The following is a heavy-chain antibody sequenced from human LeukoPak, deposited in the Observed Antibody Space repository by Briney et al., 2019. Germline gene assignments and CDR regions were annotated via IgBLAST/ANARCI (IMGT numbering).Heavy chain of an antibody. CDR2: FDPEDGEV. V-gene: IGHV1-69-2*01. CDR3: ATSPGTYYNS. J-gene: IGHJ4*02. CDR1: GYTFTDFY. D-gene: IGHD1-26*01. Sequence: GASVTVSFKASGYTFTDFYIHWVQEAPGRGLEWMGRFDPEDGEVFYADIFQGRIVISADTSINTAYLELSNLRSEDTALYYCATSPGTYYNSWGQGTLVTVSS.